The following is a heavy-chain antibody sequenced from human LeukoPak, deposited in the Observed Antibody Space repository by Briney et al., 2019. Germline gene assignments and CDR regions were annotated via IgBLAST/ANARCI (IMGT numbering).Heavy chain of an antibody. CDR3: ARDRPYTGGWRGFDY. J-gene: IGHJ4*02. CDR1: GGTSSRYA. V-gene: IGHV1-69*01. Sequence: SVKVSCKASGGTSSRYAISWVRQAPGQGLEWMGGIIPMFGIANYAQKFQGRVTITADESTSTAYVEQSSLRSEDTAVYYCARDRPYTGGWRGFDYWGQGTLVTVSS. CDR2: IIPMFGIA. D-gene: IGHD5-18*01.